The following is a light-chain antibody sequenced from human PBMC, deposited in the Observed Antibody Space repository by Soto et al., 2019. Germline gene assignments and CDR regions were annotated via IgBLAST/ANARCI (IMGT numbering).Light chain of an antibody. CDR3: ASWDDSLSGYV. Sequence: QSVLTQPPSASGNPGQRLTISCSGSTSNILRNYVYWYRQFPGTAPRLLISMNDQRPSGVPDRFSGSKSGTSASLAISGLRSEDEADYYCASWDDSLSGYVFGIGTKVTV. CDR2: MND. CDR1: TSNILRNY. V-gene: IGLV1-47*01. J-gene: IGLJ1*01.